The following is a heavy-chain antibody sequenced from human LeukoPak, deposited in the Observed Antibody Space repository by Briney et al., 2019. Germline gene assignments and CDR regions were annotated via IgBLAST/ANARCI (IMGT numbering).Heavy chain of an antibody. D-gene: IGHD3-10*01. CDR1: GFTFSSHW. J-gene: IGHJ4*01. CDR3: ARAVYYSNYLGY. Sequence: GGSLTLSCAASGFTFSSHWMHWVRQAPGKGLVWVSRINSDGSSTNYADSAKGRFTISRDNAKNTLYLQMNSLRAEDTAMYYCARAVYYSNYLGYWGQGTLVTVSS. V-gene: IGHV3-74*01. CDR2: INSDGSST.